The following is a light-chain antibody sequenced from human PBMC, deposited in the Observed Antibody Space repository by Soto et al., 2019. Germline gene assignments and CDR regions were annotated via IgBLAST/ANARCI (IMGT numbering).Light chain of an antibody. J-gene: IGLJ2*01. CDR2: DVS. CDR1: SSDVGGYNY. CDR3: SSYTTSSNVV. V-gene: IGLV2-14*03. Sequence: QSALTQPASVSGSPGQSITISCTGTSSDVGGYNYVSWYQHHPGKAPKLMIYDVSDRTSGISNRFSGFKSGNTASLTISGLQAEDEADYYCSSYTTSSNVVFGGGTKLTVL.